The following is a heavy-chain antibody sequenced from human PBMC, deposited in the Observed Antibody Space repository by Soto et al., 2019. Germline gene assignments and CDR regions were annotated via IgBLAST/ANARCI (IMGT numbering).Heavy chain of an antibody. Sequence: SETLSLTCTVSGGSISSSSYYWGWIRQPPGKGLEWIGSIYYSGSTYYNPSLKSRVTISVDTSKNQFSLKLSSVTAADTAVYYCATPGGYASSGSLVTSAEYFQHWGQGTLVTVSS. V-gene: IGHV4-39*01. CDR3: ATPGGYASSGSLVTSAEYFQH. CDR2: IYYSGST. CDR1: GGSISSSSYY. J-gene: IGHJ1*01. D-gene: IGHD3-22*01.